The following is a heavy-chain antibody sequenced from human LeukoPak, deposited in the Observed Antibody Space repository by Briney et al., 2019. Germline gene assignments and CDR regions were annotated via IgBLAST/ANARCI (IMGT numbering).Heavy chain of an antibody. V-gene: IGHV3-30*03. CDR2: ISYDGSNK. J-gene: IGHJ4*02. CDR1: GFTFSSYG. Sequence: GGSLRLSCAASGFTFSSYGMHWVRQAPGKGLEWVAVISYDGSNKYYADSVKGRFTISRDNSKNTLYLQMNSLRAEDTAVYYCARAAEGATYFDYWGQGTLVTVSS. D-gene: IGHD1-26*01. CDR3: ARAAEGATYFDY.